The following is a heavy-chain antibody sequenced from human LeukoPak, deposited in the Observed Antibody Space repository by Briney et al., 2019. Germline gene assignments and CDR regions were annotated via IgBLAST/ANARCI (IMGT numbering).Heavy chain of an antibody. CDR2: VYSSGST. J-gene: IGHJ4*02. V-gene: IGHV4-39*01. CDR3: SRHVNDILTTLGAHFDS. D-gene: IGHD3-9*01. CDR1: GGSISSTTYY. Sequence: SETLSLTCTVSGGSISSTTYYWGWIRQPPGKGLEWIGSVYSSGSTYYNPSLKSRVTISGDTSKNQFSLKLSSVTAADSAMYYCSRHVNDILTTLGAHFDSWGQGTLVTVSS.